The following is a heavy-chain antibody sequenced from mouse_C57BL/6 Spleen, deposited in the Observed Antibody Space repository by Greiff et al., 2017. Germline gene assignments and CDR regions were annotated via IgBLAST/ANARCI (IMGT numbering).Heavy chain of an antibody. CDR2: ISSGGSYT. D-gene: IGHD2-4*01. V-gene: IGHV5-6*03. CDR1: GFTFSSYA. Sequence: EVMLVESGGGLVKPGGSLKLSCAASGFTFSSYAMSWVRQTPDKRLEWVATISSGGSYTYSPDSVKGRFTISRDNAKNTLYLQMSSLKSEDTAMYYCARVYYDYDVGHYYAMDYWGQGTSVTVSS. J-gene: IGHJ4*01. CDR3: ARVYYDYDVGHYYAMDY.